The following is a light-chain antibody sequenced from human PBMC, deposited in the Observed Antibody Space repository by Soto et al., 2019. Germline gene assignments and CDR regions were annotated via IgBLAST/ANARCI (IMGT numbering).Light chain of an antibody. V-gene: IGKV1-39*01. Sequence: DIQMTQSPSSLSASGGDRVTITCRASQSISSYLNWYQQKPGKAPNLLIFTSSNLESGVPSRFSGSGSGTDFTLTISSLQPEDFATYFCQQGYSRPRTFGQGTKVDI. CDR2: TSS. CDR1: QSISSY. J-gene: IGKJ1*01. CDR3: QQGYSRPRT.